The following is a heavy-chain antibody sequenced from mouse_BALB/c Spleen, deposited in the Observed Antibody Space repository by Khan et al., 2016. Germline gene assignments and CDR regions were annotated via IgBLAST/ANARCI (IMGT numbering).Heavy chain of an antibody. Sequence: QVQLQQPGAELVKPGASVKLSCKASGYTFTSYWMHWVKQRPGQGLEWIGEINPSNGRTNYNEKFKSKATLTVDKSSSTAYMQLSSLTSEDSAVYYCARGEVRDDAMDYWGQGTAVTVSS. D-gene: IGHD2-14*01. CDR3: ARGEVRDDAMDY. CDR2: INPSNGRT. CDR1: GYTFTSYW. V-gene: IGHV1S81*02. J-gene: IGHJ4*01.